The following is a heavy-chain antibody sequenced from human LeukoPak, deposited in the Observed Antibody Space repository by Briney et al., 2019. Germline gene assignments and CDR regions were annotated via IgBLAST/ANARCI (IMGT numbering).Heavy chain of an antibody. D-gene: IGHD4-17*01. Sequence: ASVKVSCKASGYTFTSYDINWVRQATGQGLEWMGIINPSGGSTSYAQKFQGRVTMTRDTSTSTVYMELSSLRSEDTAVYYCARALSPVTTSFDPWGQGTLVTVSS. V-gene: IGHV1-46*01. CDR1: GYTFTSYD. J-gene: IGHJ5*02. CDR2: INPSGGST. CDR3: ARALSPVTTSFDP.